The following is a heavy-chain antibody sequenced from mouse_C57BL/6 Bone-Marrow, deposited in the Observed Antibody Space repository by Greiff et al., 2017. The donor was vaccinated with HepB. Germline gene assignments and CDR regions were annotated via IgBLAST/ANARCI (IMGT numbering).Heavy chain of an antibody. CDR1: GYTFTSYT. CDR2: INPSSGYT. V-gene: IGHV1-4*01. CDR3: APTTVVAGNNYFDY. J-gene: IGHJ2*01. Sequence: QVQLQQSGAELARPGASVKMSCKASGYTFTSYTMHWVKQRPGQGLEWIGYINPSSGYTKYNQKFKDKATLTAAKSSSTAYMQLSSLTSEDSAVNYCAPTTVVAGNNYFDYWGQGTTLTVSS. D-gene: IGHD1-1*01.